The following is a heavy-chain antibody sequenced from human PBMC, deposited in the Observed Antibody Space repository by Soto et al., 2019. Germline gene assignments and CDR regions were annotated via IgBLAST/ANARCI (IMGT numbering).Heavy chain of an antibody. J-gene: IGHJ4*02. Sequence: QVQLVQSGAEVKKPGASVKVSCKASGYTFTSYAMHWVRQAPGQRLEWMGWINAGNGNTTYSQKFQGRVTITRDTAASTAYMELSSLRSEDTAVYFCASSIVVVTAADYWGQGTLVTVSS. CDR3: ASSIVVVTAADY. CDR1: GYTFTSYA. CDR2: INAGNGNT. V-gene: IGHV1-3*01. D-gene: IGHD2-21*02.